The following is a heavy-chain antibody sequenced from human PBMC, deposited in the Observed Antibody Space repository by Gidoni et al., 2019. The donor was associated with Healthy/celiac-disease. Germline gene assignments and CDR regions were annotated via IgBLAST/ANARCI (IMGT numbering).Heavy chain of an antibody. CDR3: TTRIAVAVNFDY. J-gene: IGHJ4*02. Sequence: EVQLVESGGGLGKPGGSISLPWEASGVSSGNAWMSWVRQAPGKGLEWVGRIKSKTDGGTTDSAAPVKGRFTISRDDSKNTLYLQMNSLKTEDTAVYYCTTRIAVAVNFDYWGQGTLVTVSS. CDR1: GVSSGNAW. V-gene: IGHV3-15*01. D-gene: IGHD6-19*01. CDR2: IKSKTDGGTT.